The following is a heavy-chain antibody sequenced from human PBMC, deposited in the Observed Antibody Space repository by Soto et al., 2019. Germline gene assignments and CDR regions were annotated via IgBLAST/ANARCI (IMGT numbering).Heavy chain of an antibody. Sequence: GGSLRLPCAASGFTFSSYAMSWVRQAPGKGLEWVSAISGSGGSTYYADSVKGRFTISRDNSKNTLYLQMNSLRAEDTAVYYCAKARDGYNHFDYWGQGTLVTVSS. V-gene: IGHV3-23*01. CDR2: ISGSGGST. J-gene: IGHJ4*02. D-gene: IGHD5-12*01. CDR1: GFTFSSYA. CDR3: AKARDGYNHFDY.